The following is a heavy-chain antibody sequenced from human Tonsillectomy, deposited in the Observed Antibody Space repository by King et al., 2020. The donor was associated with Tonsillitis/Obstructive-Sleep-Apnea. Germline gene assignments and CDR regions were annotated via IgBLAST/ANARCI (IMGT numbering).Heavy chain of an antibody. CDR1: GGSFSGYY. J-gene: IGHJ4*02. CDR2: INHSGST. D-gene: IGHD2-15*01. Sequence: VQLQQWGAGLLKPSETLSLTCAVYGGSFSGYYWSWIRQPPGKGLEWIGGINHSGSTSYNPSLNSRVTISVDTSKTQFSLKLTSVTAADTAVYYCARGACSGSSCYYNDYWGQGTLVTVSS. V-gene: IGHV4-34*01. CDR3: ARGACSGSSCYYNDY.